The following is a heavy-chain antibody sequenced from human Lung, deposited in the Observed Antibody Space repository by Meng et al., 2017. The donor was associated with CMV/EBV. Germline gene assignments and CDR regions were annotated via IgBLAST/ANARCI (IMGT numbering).Heavy chain of an antibody. CDR2: INEDGSLT. Sequence: ESXKISCAASGFTLSRYWMHWVRQVPGKGLVWVSRINEDGSLTNYADAVEGRFTISRDNAKNTLFLQMNSLRAEDTAVYYCARDLAGRDDYWGPGTRVTVAS. J-gene: IGHJ4*02. D-gene: IGHD3-10*01. CDR3: ARDLAGRDDY. V-gene: IGHV3-74*01. CDR1: GFTLSRYW.